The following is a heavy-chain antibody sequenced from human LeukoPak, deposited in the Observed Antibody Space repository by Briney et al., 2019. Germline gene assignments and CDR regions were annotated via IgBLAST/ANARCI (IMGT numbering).Heavy chain of an antibody. D-gene: IGHD1-26*01. CDR1: GFTFSSYG. CDR3: ASGRGSYSPDY. J-gene: IGHJ4*02. CDR2: ISYDGSNK. Sequence: GGSLRLSCAASGFTFSSYGMHWVRQAPGKGLEWVAVISYDGSNKYYADSVKGRFTISRDNSKNTLYLQMNSLRADDTAVYYRASGRGSYSPDYWGQGTLVTVSS. V-gene: IGHV3-33*08.